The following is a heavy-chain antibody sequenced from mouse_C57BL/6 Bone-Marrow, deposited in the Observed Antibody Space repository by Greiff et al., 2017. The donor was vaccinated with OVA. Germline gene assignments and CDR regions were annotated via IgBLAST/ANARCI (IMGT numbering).Heavy chain of an antibody. D-gene: IGHD2-3*01. V-gene: IGHV1-9*01. J-gene: IGHJ3*01. Sequence: VKLMESGAELMKPGASVKLSCKATGYTFTGYWIEWVKQRPGHGLEWIGEILPGSGSTNYNEKFKGKATFTADTSSNTAYMQLSSLTTEDSAIYYCARGRKKRWLLGFAYWGQGTLVTVSA. CDR3: ARGRKKRWLLGFAY. CDR2: ILPGSGST. CDR1: GYTFTGYW.